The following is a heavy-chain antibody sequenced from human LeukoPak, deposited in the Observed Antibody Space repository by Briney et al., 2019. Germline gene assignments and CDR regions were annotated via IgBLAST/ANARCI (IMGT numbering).Heavy chain of an antibody. D-gene: IGHD1-26*01. J-gene: IGHJ4*02. CDR2: INRDGSTK. Sequence: GGSLGLSCAASGFTFSNSWMAWVRQAPGKGLQWVANINRDGSTKHYADSLKGRFTISRDNPKNSLYLQMNNLRADDTAVYYCTRDTEGSLDYWGQGILVTVAS. CDR3: TRDTEGSLDY. CDR1: GFTFSNSW. V-gene: IGHV3-7*01.